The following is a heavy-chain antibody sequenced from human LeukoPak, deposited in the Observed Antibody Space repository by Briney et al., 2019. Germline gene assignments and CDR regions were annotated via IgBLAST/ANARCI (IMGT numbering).Heavy chain of an antibody. Sequence: GGSLRLSCAASGFTFSYYWMSWVRQAPGKGLEWVANIKQDGSEEYYVGSVKGRFTISRDNAKNSLYLQMNSLRVEDTAVYYCASDRVGNYLRTDYWGQGTLVTVSS. V-gene: IGHV3-7*03. CDR3: ASDRVGNYLRTDY. J-gene: IGHJ4*02. D-gene: IGHD1-26*01. CDR1: GFTFSYYW. CDR2: IKQDGSEE.